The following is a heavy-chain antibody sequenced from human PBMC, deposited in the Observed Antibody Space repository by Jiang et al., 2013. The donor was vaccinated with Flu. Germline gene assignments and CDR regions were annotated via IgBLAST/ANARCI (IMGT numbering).Heavy chain of an antibody. J-gene: IGHJ4*02. V-gene: IGHV2-5*02. CDR2: IYWDDYK. CDR3: YTRAFDC. CDR1: GFSLSTSGVG. Sequence: KPTQTLTLTCTFSGFSLSTSGVGVGWIRQPPGKALEWLALIYWDDYKRYSPSLRNRLTITKDTSKNRVVLTMTNMGPVDTATYYCYTRAFDCWGQGTLVTVSS.